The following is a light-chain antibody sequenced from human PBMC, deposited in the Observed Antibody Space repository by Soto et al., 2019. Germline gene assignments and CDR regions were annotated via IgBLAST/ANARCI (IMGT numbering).Light chain of an antibody. Sequence: DIHLTQTPSTFSASVGGEVTITCRASQTISRWLAWYQQKPGRAPKLLIYDASTLESGVPSRFSGSGSETEFTLTISRLQPDDFATYFCHSRAFGQGTRLEIK. CDR3: HSRA. J-gene: IGKJ5*01. CDR2: DAS. CDR1: QTISRW. V-gene: IGKV1-5*01.